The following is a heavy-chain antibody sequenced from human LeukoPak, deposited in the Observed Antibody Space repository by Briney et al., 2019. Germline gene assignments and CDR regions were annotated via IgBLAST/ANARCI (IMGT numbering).Heavy chain of an antibody. V-gene: IGHV3-23*01. D-gene: IGHD3-10*01. CDR1: GFTFSSYA. Sequence: PGGSLRLSCAASGFTFSSYAMSWVRQAPGKGLEWVSLINDSGGNTYYADSVKGRFTISRANSQNTLSLQMSTLRAEDTAVYYCAKTSAGIRGGYFDYWGQGTLVTVSS. J-gene: IGHJ4*02. CDR3: AKTSAGIRGGYFDY. CDR2: INDSGGNT.